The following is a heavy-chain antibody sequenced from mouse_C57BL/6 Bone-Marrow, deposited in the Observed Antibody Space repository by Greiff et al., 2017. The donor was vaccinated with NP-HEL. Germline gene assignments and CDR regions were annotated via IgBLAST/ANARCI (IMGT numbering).Heavy chain of an antibody. CDR1: GYTFTSYW. V-gene: IGHV1-53*01. CDR2: INPSNGGT. Sequence: QVHVKQPGTELVKPGASVKLSCKASGYTFTSYWMHWVKQRPGQGLEWIGNINPSNGGTNYNEKFKSKATLTVDKSSSTAYMQLSSLTSEDSAVYYCARGNYSNPWFAYWGQGTLVTVSA. CDR3: ARGNYSNPWFAY. J-gene: IGHJ3*01. D-gene: IGHD2-5*01.